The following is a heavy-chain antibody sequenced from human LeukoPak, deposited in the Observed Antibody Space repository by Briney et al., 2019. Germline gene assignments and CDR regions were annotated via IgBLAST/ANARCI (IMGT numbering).Heavy chain of an antibody. CDR3: AKASHKYYYDSSDIDY. CDR2: ISGSGVGT. D-gene: IGHD3-22*01. J-gene: IGHJ4*02. Sequence: GGSLRLSCAASGFTFSSYGMSWVRQAPGKGVEWVSAISGSGVGTYYADSVKGRFSIPRDNPKNALYLQMTSLRAEDTAVYYCAKASHKYYYDSSDIDYWGQGTLVTVSS. V-gene: IGHV3-23*01. CDR1: GFTFSSYG.